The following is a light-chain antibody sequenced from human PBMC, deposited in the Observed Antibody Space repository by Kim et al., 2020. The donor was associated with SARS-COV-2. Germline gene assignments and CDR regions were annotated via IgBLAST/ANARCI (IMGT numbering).Light chain of an antibody. Sequence: KTVPISCPPTGGSIPSNCVHWYQHRPDSAPTTVIYGDYKRASGVPNRFSGSIDSSSNSASLTISGLRTEDEADYYCQSYDSANQGVFGGGTQLTVL. CDR3: QSYDSANQGV. V-gene: IGLV6-57*03. CDR1: GGSIPSNC. J-gene: IGLJ3*02. CDR2: GDY.